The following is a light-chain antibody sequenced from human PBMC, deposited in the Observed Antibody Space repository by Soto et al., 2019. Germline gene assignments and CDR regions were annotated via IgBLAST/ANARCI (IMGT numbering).Light chain of an antibody. Sequence: QSVLTQPPSVSAAPGQEVTISCSGSSSNVGTTFVCWYQHVPGTAPKLLIYENDKRPSGIPDRFSGSKSGTSAALAITGLQPGDEADYYCGTWDSSLNGGVFGGGTKLTVL. CDR2: END. CDR1: SSNVGTTF. CDR3: GTWDSSLNGGV. V-gene: IGLV1-51*02. J-gene: IGLJ3*02.